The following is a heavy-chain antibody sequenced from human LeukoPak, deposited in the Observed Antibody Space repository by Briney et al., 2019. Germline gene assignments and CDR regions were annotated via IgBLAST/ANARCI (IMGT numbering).Heavy chain of an antibody. J-gene: IGHJ4*02. CDR2: ISYDGSNK. CDR3: AKERRWLQPDIDY. CDR1: GFTFSSYG. V-gene: IGHV3-30*18. D-gene: IGHD5-24*01. Sequence: GGSLRLSCAASGFTFSSYGMHWVRQAPGKGLEWVAVISYDGSNKYYADSVKGRFTISRDNSKNTLYLQMNSLRAEDTAVYYCAKERRWLQPDIDYWGQGTLVTVSS.